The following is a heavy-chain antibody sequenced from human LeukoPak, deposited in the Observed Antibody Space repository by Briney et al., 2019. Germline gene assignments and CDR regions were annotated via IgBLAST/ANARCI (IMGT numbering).Heavy chain of an antibody. J-gene: IGHJ4*02. V-gene: IGHV4-34*01. CDR2: INHSGST. CDR1: GGSFSGYY. CDR3: ARGSTPKTSPGDY. Sequence: SETLSLTCAVYGGSFSGYYWSWIRQPPGKGLEWIGEINHSGSTNYNPSLKSRVTISVDTSKNQFSLKLSSVTAAGTAVYYCARGSTPKTSPGDYWGQGTLVTVSS.